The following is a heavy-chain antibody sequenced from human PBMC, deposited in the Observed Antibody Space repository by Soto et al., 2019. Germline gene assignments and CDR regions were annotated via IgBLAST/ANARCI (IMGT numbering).Heavy chain of an antibody. Sequence: GGSLRLSCAASGFTFSSYAMSWVRQAPGKGLEWVSAISGSGGSTYYADSVKGRFTISRDNSKNTLYLQMNSLRAEDMAVYYCAKYRYGFTDAFDIWGQGTMVTVSS. D-gene: IGHD4-17*01. CDR2: ISGSGGST. CDR1: GFTFSSYA. V-gene: IGHV3-23*01. J-gene: IGHJ3*02. CDR3: AKYRYGFTDAFDI.